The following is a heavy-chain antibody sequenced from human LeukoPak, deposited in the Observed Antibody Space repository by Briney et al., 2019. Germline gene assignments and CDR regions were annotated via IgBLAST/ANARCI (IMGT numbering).Heavy chain of an antibody. CDR2: IYYSGST. D-gene: IGHD6-13*01. Sequence: SETLSLTCTVSGGSISNWSWLRQPPGKGLEWIGYIYYSGSTYYNPSLKSRVTISVDTSKNQFSLKLSSVTAADTAVYYCARNIPGYSSSWYYYYYYMDVWGKGTTVTISS. J-gene: IGHJ6*03. V-gene: IGHV4-59*04. CDR1: GGSISN. CDR3: ARNIPGYSSSWYYYYYYMDV.